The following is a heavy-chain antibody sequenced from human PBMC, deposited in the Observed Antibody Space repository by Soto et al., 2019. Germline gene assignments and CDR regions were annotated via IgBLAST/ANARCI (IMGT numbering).Heavy chain of an antibody. Sequence: PGGSLRLSCAASGFTFSSYGMHWVRQAPGKGLEWVAVISYDGSNKYYADSVKGRFTISRDNSKNTLYLQMNSLRAEDTAVYYCTTDQGDYSSGWYFDYWGQGTLVTVSS. CDR3: TTDQGDYSSGWYFDY. V-gene: IGHV3-30*03. J-gene: IGHJ4*02. CDR1: GFTFSSYG. CDR2: ISYDGSNK. D-gene: IGHD6-19*01.